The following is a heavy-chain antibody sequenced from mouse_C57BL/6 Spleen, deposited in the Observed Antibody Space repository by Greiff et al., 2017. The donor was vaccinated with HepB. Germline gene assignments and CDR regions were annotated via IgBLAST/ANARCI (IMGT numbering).Heavy chain of an antibody. Sequence: QVQLQQSGAELARPGASVKLSCKASGYTFTSYGISWVKQRTGQGLEWIGEIYPRSGNTYYNEKFKGKATLTADKSSSTAYMELRSLTSEDAAVYFCARGGGTGYFDVWGTGTTVTVSS. CDR2: IYPRSGNT. CDR3: ARGGGTGYFDV. D-gene: IGHD4-1*01. CDR1: GYTFTSYG. J-gene: IGHJ1*03. V-gene: IGHV1-81*01.